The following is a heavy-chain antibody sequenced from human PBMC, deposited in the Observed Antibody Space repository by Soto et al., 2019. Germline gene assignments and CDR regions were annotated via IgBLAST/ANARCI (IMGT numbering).Heavy chain of an antibody. V-gene: IGHV1-3*01. D-gene: IGHD1-1*01. Sequence: QVQLVQSGAAVKKPGASVKVSCKASGYTFTSYAMHWVRQAPGQRLEWMGWINAGNGNTKYSQKFQGRVTITRDTSASTAYMELSSLRSEDTAVYYCAREQLTYWYFDLWGRGTLVTVSS. CDR2: INAGNGNT. CDR3: AREQLTYWYFDL. CDR1: GYTFTSYA. J-gene: IGHJ2*01.